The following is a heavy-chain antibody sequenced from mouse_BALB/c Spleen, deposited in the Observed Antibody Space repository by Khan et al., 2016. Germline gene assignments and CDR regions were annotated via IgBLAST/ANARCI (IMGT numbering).Heavy chain of an antibody. J-gene: IGHJ2*01. CDR3: ARHHDDGYMNY. Sequence: EVKLLESGGGLVQPGGSLKLSCAASGFDFSRYCMSWVRQAPGQGLEWIGGINTDSSTINYTPSLKDKFIISRDHAKNTLYLQLSKVRSEATALXYCARHHDDGYMNYWGQGTTLTVSS. D-gene: IGHD1-2*01. CDR2: INTDSSTI. CDR1: GFDFSRYC. V-gene: IGHV4-1*02.